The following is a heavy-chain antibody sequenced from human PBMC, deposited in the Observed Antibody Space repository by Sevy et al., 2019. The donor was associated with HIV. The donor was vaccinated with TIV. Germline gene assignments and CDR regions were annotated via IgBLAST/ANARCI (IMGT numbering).Heavy chain of an antibody. CDR2: IYHSGST. D-gene: IGHD3-10*01. J-gene: IGHJ5*02. Sequence: SETLSLTCTVSGYSISSGYYWGWIRQPPGKGLEWIGSIYHSGSTYYNPSLKSRVTISVDTSKNQFSLKLSSVTAADTAVYYCARLRGYYGSGSYRESPNWFGPWGQGTLVTVSS. CDR1: GYSISSGYY. V-gene: IGHV4-38-2*02. CDR3: ARLRGYYGSGSYRESPNWFGP.